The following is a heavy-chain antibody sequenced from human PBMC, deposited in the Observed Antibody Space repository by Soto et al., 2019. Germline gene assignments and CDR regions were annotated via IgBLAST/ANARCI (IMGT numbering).Heavy chain of an antibody. Sequence: GGSLRLSCAASGFTFSSYAMSWVRQAPGERLEWVSAISGSGGSTYYADSVKGRFTISRDNSKNTLYLQMNSLRAEDTAVYYCARSYGDYEIDYWGQGTLVTVSS. D-gene: IGHD4-17*01. V-gene: IGHV3-23*01. CDR3: ARSYGDYEIDY. CDR2: ISGSGGST. J-gene: IGHJ4*02. CDR1: GFTFSSYA.